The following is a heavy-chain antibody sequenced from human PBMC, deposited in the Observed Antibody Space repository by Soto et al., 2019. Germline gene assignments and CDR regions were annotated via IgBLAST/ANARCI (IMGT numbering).Heavy chain of an antibody. V-gene: IGHV1-8*01. J-gene: IGHJ4*02. CDR1: GYTFSNYD. CDR2: VNPNNGDT. D-gene: IGHD3-10*01. Sequence: QVQLVQSGAELKKPGASVKVSCKASGYTFSNYDMNWVRQATGQGPEWIGWVNPNNGDTGYAQKFQGRVTLTTDISTTTASMALTRPRSEDTAIFYCAKVSRKGSAIDFDYWGQGTLITVSS. CDR3: AKVSRKGSAIDFDY.